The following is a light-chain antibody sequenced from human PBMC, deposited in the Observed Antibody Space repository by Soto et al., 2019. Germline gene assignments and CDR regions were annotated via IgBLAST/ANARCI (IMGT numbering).Light chain of an antibody. CDR1: QSISSW. Sequence: DIQMTPSPSTLSASVGDKVTLTCRGSQSISSWLAWYQQKPGTAPKLLIYKASTLQSGVPSRFSGSGSGTEFTLTISSLQPDDSATYYCQQYRDNWTFGQGTKVDIK. V-gene: IGKV1-5*03. CDR3: QQYRDNWT. CDR2: KAS. J-gene: IGKJ1*01.